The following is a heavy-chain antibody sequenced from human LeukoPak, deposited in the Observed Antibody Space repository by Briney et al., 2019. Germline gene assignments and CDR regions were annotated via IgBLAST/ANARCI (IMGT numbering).Heavy chain of an antibody. CDR2: ISYDGSNK. CDR1: GFTFSSYG. Sequence: PGGSLRLSCAASGFTFSSYGMHWVRQAPGKGLEWVAVISYDGSNKYYADSVKGRFTISRDNSKNTLYLQMNSLRAEDTAVYYCATGSGSRFDYWGQGTLVTVSS. CDR3: ATGSGSRFDY. D-gene: IGHD1-26*01. J-gene: IGHJ4*02. V-gene: IGHV3-30*03.